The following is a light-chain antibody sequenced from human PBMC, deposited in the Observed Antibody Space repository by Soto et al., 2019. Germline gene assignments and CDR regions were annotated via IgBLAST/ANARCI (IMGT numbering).Light chain of an antibody. CDR2: KAS. CDR1: QSISSW. CDR3: QQYNNYSIT. Sequence: DIQMTQSPSTLSASVGDRVTITCRASQSISSWLAWYQQKPGKAPKLLIYKASSLESGVPSRFSGSGSGTEFTLTISRLEPDDFANYYCQQYNNYSITFGQGTRLEIK. J-gene: IGKJ5*01. V-gene: IGKV1-5*03.